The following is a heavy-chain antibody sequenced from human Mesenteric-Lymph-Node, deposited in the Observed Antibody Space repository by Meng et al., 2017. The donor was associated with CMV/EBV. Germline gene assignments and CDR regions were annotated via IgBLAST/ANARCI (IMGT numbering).Heavy chain of an antibody. CDR2: IYYSGST. Sequence: QLQLQESGPGLEKPSETLFRTCTVTGGSISSSSYYWGWIRQPPGKGLEWIGRIYYSGSTYYNPSLKSRVTISVDTSKNQFSLKLSSVTAADTAVYYCARPHYYGSGSSPWFDPWGQGTLVTVSS. J-gene: IGHJ5*02. CDR3: ARPHYYGSGSSPWFDP. CDR1: GGSISSSSYY. D-gene: IGHD3-10*01. V-gene: IGHV4-39*01.